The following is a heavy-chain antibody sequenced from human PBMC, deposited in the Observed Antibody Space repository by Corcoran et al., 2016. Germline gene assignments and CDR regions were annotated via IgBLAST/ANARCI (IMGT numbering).Heavy chain of an antibody. CDR2: INPSGGST. V-gene: IGHV1-46*01. D-gene: IGHD4-4*01. CDR3: ARVAVTTYYYYYGMDV. CDR1: GYTFTSYY. J-gene: IGHJ6*02. Sequence: QVQLVQSGAEVKKPGASVKVSCKASGYTFTSYYMHWVRQAPGQGLEWMGIINPSGGSTSYAQKFQGRVTMTGDTSTSTVYMELSSLRSEDTAVYYCARVAVTTYYYYYGMDVWGQGTTVTVSS.